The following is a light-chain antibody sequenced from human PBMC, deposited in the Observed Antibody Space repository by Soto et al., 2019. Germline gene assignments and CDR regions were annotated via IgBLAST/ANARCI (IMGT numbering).Light chain of an antibody. Sequence: DIQMTQSPSTLSASVGDRVTITCRASQSISSWLTWYQQKPGKAPKLLIYKASSLESGVPSRFSGSGSGTEFTLTISSLQPDDFATYYCQQYDSFPYTFGQGTKLEIK. J-gene: IGKJ2*01. CDR3: QQYDSFPYT. CDR1: QSISSW. CDR2: KAS. V-gene: IGKV1-5*03.